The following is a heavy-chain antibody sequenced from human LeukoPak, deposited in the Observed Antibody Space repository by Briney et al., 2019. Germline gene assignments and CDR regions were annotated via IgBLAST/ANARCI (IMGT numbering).Heavy chain of an antibody. D-gene: IGHD2-15*01. CDR2: IYYSGNT. Sequence: SETLSLTCTVSGDSISSGSYYWSWIRQHPGKGLEWIGYIYYSGNTYYNPSLKSRVTISVDTSKNQFSLRLSSVTAADAAVYYCARARGCSGGSCFRFNWFDPWGQGTLVTVSS. J-gene: IGHJ5*02. CDR1: GDSISSGSYY. V-gene: IGHV4-31*03. CDR3: ARARGCSGGSCFRFNWFDP.